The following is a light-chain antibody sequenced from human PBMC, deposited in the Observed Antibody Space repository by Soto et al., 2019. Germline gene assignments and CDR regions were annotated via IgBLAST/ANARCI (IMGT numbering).Light chain of an antibody. CDR2: SNN. V-gene: IGLV1-44*01. CDR1: SSNIGTNS. Sequence: QSVLTQPPSASVTPGQRVSISCSGSSSNIGTNSVNWYQHLPGTAPKLLIYSNNQRPSGVPDRISGSKSGTSASLAIRGLQSEDEADYYCAAWDDGLNGPVFGTGTKLTVL. CDR3: AAWDDGLNGPV. J-gene: IGLJ1*01.